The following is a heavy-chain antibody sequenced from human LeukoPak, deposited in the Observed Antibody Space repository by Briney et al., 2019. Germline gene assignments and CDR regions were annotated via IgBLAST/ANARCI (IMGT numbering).Heavy chain of an antibody. CDR1: GFTFSSYA. Sequence: GGSLRLSCAASGFTFSSYAMSWVRQAPGKGLEWVSAISGSGGSTYYADSVKGRFTISRDNSKNTLFLQMNSLRAEDTAVYYCAKDRPVYYYGSGYFDYWGQGTLVTVSS. D-gene: IGHD3-10*01. J-gene: IGHJ4*02. CDR2: ISGSGGST. CDR3: AKDRPVYYYGSGYFDY. V-gene: IGHV3-23*01.